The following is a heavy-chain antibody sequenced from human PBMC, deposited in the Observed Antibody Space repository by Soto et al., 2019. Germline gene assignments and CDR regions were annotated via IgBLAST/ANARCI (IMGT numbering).Heavy chain of an antibody. CDR1: GYTFTSYG. D-gene: IGHD2-15*01. V-gene: IGHV1-18*01. J-gene: IGHJ6*02. CDR2: ISAYNGNT. CDR3: AREGCSGGSCFYPLYYYYGMDV. Sequence: VKVSCKASGYTFTSYGISWVRQAPGQGLEWMGWISAYNGNTNYAQKLQGRVTMTTDTSTSTAYMELRSLRSDDTAVYYCAREGCSGGSCFYPLYYYYGMDVWGQGTTVTVSS.